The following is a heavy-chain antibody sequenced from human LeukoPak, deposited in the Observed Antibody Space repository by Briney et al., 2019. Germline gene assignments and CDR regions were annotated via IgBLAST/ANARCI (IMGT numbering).Heavy chain of an antibody. CDR1: GYTFTSYD. D-gene: IGHD3-22*01. Sequence: ASVRVSSTASGYTFTSYDITWVRQAPGQGLEWVGWISLNNVNTNYAQKLQGRVTLTTETSTSTAYMELSSLRSDDTAVYYCVRGGSSSGYDYWGQGALVTVPS. CDR3: VRGGSSSGYDY. CDR2: ISLNNVNT. V-gene: IGHV1-18*01. J-gene: IGHJ4*02.